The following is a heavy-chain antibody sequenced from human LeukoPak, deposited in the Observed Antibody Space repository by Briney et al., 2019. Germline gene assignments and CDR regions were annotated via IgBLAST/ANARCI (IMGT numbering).Heavy chain of an antibody. D-gene: IGHD5-18*01. V-gene: IGHV3-23*01. CDR2: ISASGDST. Sequence: PGGSLRLSCEALELTFSNYAMSWFRQAPGKGLEWLSAISASGDSTYYADSVKGRFTISRDNSKNTLYLQMNSLRAEDTAVYYCAKDNTVIQLVGRRRGHFDYWGQGTLVTVSS. J-gene: IGHJ4*02. CDR3: AKDNTVIQLVGRRRGHFDY. CDR1: ELTFSNYA.